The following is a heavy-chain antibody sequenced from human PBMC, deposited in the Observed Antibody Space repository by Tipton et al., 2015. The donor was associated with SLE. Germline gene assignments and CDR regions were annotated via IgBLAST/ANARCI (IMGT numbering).Heavy chain of an antibody. D-gene: IGHD6-13*01. J-gene: IGHJ4*02. CDR2: ISAYNGNT. CDR3: ARRSSSWGFDY. V-gene: IGHV1-18*04. CDR1: GYSFTSYW. Sequence: QLVQSGAEVKKPGESLKISCKGSGYSFTSYWIGWVRQAPGQGLEWMGWISAYNGNTNYAQKLQGRVTMTTDTSTSTAYMELRSLRSDDTAVYYCARRSSSWGFDYWGQGTLVTVSS.